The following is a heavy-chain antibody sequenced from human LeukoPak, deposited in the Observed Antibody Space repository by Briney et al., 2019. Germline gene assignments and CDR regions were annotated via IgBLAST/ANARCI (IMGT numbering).Heavy chain of an antibody. D-gene: IGHD6-13*01. V-gene: IGHV3-43D*03. CDR1: EFTFHDYA. CDR3: ARARAAAGTHFDY. J-gene: IGHJ4*02. Sequence: PGGSLRLSCAASEFTFHDYAMHWVRHAPGKGLEWVSLISWDGGSTYYADSVKGRFTISRDNSKNTLYLQMNSLRAEDTAVYYCARARAAAGTHFDYWGQGTLVTVSS. CDR2: ISWDGGST.